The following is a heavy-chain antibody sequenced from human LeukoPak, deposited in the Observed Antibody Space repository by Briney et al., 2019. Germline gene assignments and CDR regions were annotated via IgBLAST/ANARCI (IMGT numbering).Heavy chain of an antibody. CDR3: ARSGGGYTATILGYFFDY. J-gene: IGHJ4*02. V-gene: IGHV4-59*02. CDR1: GGSVMSYY. D-gene: IGHD5-18*01. Sequence: SETLSLTCTVYGGSVMSYYWSWIRQPPGKGLEWLGYIYSNGSTNFHPSLKSRLTISVDTSKNQFSLKLTSVTAADTAVYYCARSGGGYTATILGYFFDYWGQGALVTVSS. CDR2: IYSNGST.